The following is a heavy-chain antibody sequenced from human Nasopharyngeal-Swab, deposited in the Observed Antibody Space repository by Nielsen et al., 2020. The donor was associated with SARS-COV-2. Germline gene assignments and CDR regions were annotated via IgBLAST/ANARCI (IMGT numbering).Heavy chain of an antibody. CDR1: GFTFSNYG. CDR2: IYSGGST. J-gene: IGHJ4*02. V-gene: IGHV3-53*01. CDR3: GRNVRGYAYGY. Sequence: GGSLRLSCEASGFTFSNYGMNWVRQAPGKGLEWVSVIYSGGSTYYAASVQGRFTISRDISKNTLYLQMNSLTVEDTAMYYCGRNVRGYAYGYWGQGTLVTVSS. D-gene: IGHD5-18*01.